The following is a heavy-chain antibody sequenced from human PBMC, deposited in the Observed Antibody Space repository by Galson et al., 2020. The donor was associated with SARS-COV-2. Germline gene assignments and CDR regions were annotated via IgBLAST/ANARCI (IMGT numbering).Heavy chain of an antibody. V-gene: IGHV5-51*01. D-gene: IGHD6-13*01. CDR1: GNSFSTYW. J-gene: IGHJ4*02. CDR2: IYPGDSDT. CDR3: ARSTVQQLVLPFDY. Sequence: HGESLKISCEGSGNSFSTYWIGWVRQMPGKGLEWMGMIYPGDSDTRYSPSFQGQVTISADKSIDTAYLQWSSLKISDSAMYYCARSTVQQLVLPFDYWGQGTLVTVSS.